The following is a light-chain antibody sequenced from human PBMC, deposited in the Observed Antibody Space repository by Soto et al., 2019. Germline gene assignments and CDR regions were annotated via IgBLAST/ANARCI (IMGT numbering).Light chain of an antibody. J-gene: IGKJ3*01. CDR2: DAS. CDR1: QSVSRY. V-gene: IGKV3-11*01. CDR3: QQRSNWL. Sequence: EVVLTQSPATLSLSPGGRATPSCRASQSVSRYLAWYQQKPGQAPRRLIYDASNRATGIPARFSGSGSGTDFTLTISSLEPEDFAVYYCQQRSNWLFGPGTKVDI.